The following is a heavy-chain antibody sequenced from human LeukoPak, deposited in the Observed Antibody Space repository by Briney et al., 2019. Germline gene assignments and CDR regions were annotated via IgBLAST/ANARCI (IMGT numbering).Heavy chain of an antibody. CDR1: GYTFTDFG. Sequence: ASVKVSCKASGYTFTDFGISWVRQAPGQGLEWMGWISAYNGNKNYVQKFQGRVTMTTDTSPSTAYMELTSLRSDDTAMYYCTRDLGVDTTMIFFDYWGQGTLVTVSS. CDR2: ISAYNGNK. D-gene: IGHD3/OR15-3a*01. J-gene: IGHJ4*02. V-gene: IGHV1-18*01. CDR3: TRDLGVDTTMIFFDY.